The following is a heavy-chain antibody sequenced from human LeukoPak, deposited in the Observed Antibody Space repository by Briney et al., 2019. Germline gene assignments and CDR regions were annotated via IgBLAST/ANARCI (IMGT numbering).Heavy chain of an antibody. V-gene: IGHV1-18*01. Sequence: ASVSVSYRASGYTFTTYCISWVRQAPGHGLEERGWISTFNGHTNYAQSRQDRVTMTTDTATSTVYMELSSLTLDDTAVYYCARVDTVNYYYYMDVWGKGTPVTVSS. CDR2: ISTFNGHT. CDR1: GYTFTTYC. D-gene: IGHD4-17*01. CDR3: ARVDTVNYYYYMDV. J-gene: IGHJ6*03.